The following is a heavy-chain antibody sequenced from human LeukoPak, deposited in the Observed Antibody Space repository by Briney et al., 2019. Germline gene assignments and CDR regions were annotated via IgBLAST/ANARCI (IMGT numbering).Heavy chain of an antibody. V-gene: IGHV4-34*01. J-gene: IGHJ4*02. CDR1: GGSFSGYY. CDR3: AKAEYYYDSSAIIPCYFDY. Sequence: SETLSLTCAVYGGSFSGYYWSWIRQPPGKGLEWIGEINHSGSTNYNPSLKSRVTISVDTSKNQFSLKLSSVTAADTAVYYCAKAEYYYDSSAIIPCYFDYWGQGTLVTVSS. CDR2: INHSGST. D-gene: IGHD3-22*01.